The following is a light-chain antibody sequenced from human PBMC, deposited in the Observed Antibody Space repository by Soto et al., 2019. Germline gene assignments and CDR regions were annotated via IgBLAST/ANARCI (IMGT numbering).Light chain of an antibody. J-gene: IGLJ1*01. CDR3: FSYAGRNNFDV. CDR1: SSDVGGYDY. Sequence: QSLLTQPPSASGSPGQSVTISCTGTSSDVGGYDYVSWYQKHPDKAPKLIIFEVTKRPSGVPDRFSGSKFGNTASLTVSGLQPEDEAEYYCFSYAGRNNFDVFGAGTKVTVL. V-gene: IGLV2-8*01. CDR2: EVT.